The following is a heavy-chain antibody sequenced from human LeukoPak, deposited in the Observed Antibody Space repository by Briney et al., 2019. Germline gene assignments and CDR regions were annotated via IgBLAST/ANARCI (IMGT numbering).Heavy chain of an antibody. J-gene: IGHJ3*02. Sequence: SVKVSCKASGGTFSSYAISWVRQAPGQGLEWMGGFIPIFGTANYAQKFQGRVTITADKSTSTAYMELSSLRSEDTAVYYCAREASYGAYVGAFDIWGQGTMVTVSS. CDR2: FIPIFGTA. CDR3: AREASYGAYVGAFDI. D-gene: IGHD4-17*01. CDR1: GGTFSSYA. V-gene: IGHV1-69*06.